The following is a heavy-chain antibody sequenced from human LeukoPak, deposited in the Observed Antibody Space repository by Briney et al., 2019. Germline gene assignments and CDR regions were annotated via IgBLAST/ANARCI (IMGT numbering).Heavy chain of an antibody. Sequence: GASVKVSCKAPGYTLTDHDLHWVRQAPGQRPEWMGWINPGKGNTKYSQKLQGRVTITRDTSANTAYMELSSLTSEDTAVYYCANWAGTPAGYFSGPLDYWDQGTLVTVSS. CDR3: ANWAGTPAGYFSGPLDY. V-gene: IGHV1-3*01. J-gene: IGHJ4*02. D-gene: IGHD6-19*01. CDR2: INPGKGNT. CDR1: GYTLTDHD.